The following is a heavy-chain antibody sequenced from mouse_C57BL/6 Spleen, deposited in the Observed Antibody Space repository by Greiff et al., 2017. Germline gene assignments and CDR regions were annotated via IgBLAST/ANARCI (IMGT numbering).Heavy chain of an antibody. J-gene: IGHJ4*01. V-gene: IGHV1-50*01. Sequence: VQLQQPGAELVKPGASVKLSCKASGYTFTSYWMQWVKQRPGQGLEWIGEIDPSDSYTNYNQKFKGKATLTVDTSSSPAYMQLSSLTSEDSAVYYGATEDAERAMDYWGQGTSVTVSS. CDR1: GYTFTSYW. CDR2: IDPSDSYT. CDR3: ATEDAERAMDY.